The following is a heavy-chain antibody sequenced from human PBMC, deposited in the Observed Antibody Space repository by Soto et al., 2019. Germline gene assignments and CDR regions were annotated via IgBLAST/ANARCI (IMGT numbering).Heavy chain of an antibody. D-gene: IGHD6-13*01. J-gene: IGHJ6*02. CDR2: IDPSDSYT. CDR3: ARHLIAAAVYGMEV. CDR1: GYSFTIYW. V-gene: IGHV5-10-1*01. Sequence: GESLKISCKGSGYSFTIYWISWVRQMPGKGLEWMGRIDPSDSYTNYSPSFQGHVTISADKSISTAYLQWSSLKASDTAMYYCARHLIAAAVYGMEVWGQGTTVTVSS.